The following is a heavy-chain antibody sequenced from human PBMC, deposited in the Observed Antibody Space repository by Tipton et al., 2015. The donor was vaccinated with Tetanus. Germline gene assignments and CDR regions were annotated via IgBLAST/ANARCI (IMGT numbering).Heavy chain of an antibody. J-gene: IGHJ6*02. Sequence: TLSLTCTVSGASITTYHWSWLRQTPGRGLEWIGHIYYTGATSYNSSLQSRVTLSIDTSKNQFSLKMTSVTAADTAVYFCEGDDYYETSLRDYCGEEVWGQGTTVTVSS. D-gene: IGHD3-16*01. CDR3: EGDDYYETSLRDYCGEEV. CDR2: IYYTGAT. V-gene: IGHV4-59*01. CDR1: GASITTYH.